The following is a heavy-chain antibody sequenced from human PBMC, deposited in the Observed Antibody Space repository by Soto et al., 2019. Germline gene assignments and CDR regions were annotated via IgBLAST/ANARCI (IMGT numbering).Heavy chain of an antibody. J-gene: IGHJ3*02. CDR3: AARGISATRWTFDI. CDR1: GLTFSSYV. Sequence: EVQLLESGGGLVQPGGSLRLSCAASGLTFSSYVMTWVRQAPGKGLEWVSTISRSGSPTWHANSVRVRCTISRDNSKNTLYLQVNSLRAEDTAVYYCAARGISATRWTFDIWGQGTMVTVSS. CDR2: ISRSGSPT. D-gene: IGHD2-15*01. V-gene: IGHV3-23*01.